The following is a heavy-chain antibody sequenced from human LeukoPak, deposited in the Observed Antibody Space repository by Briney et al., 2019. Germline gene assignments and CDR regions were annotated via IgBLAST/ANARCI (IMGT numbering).Heavy chain of an antibody. Sequence: PGGSLRLSCAASGFTFSSYNMNWVRQAPGKGLEWVSSISSSSSYIYYADSVKGRFTIPRDNANNSLYLQMNSLRAEDTAVYYCARDGGRNNDYWGQGTLVTVSS. D-gene: IGHD3-3*01. V-gene: IGHV3-21*04. CDR1: GFTFSSYN. CDR3: ARDGGRNNDY. CDR2: ISSSSSYI. J-gene: IGHJ4*02.